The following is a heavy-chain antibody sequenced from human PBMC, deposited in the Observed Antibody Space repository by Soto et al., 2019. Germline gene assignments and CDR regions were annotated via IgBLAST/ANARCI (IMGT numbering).Heavy chain of an antibody. D-gene: IGHD6-19*01. CDR3: ARPLVDGTGYYYGMDV. V-gene: IGHV5-51*01. J-gene: IGHJ6*02. CDR2: IYPGDSDT. Sequence: GESLKISCKGSGYSFTSYWIGWVRQMPGKGLEWMGIIYPGDSDTRYSPSFQGQVTISADKSISTAYLQWSSLKASDTAMYYCARPLVDGTGYYYGMDVWGQGTTVTVSS. CDR1: GYSFTSYW.